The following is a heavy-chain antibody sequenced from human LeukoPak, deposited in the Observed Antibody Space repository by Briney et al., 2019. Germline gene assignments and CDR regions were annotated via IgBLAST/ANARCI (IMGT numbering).Heavy chain of an antibody. CDR3: ARDQGYGLNYYYYYGMDV. D-gene: IGHD5-12*01. V-gene: IGHV4-4*07. CDR1: GGSISSYY. Sequence: SENLSLTCTVSGGSISSYYWSWIRQPAGKGLEWIGRIYTSGSTNYNPSLKSRVTMSVDTSKNQFSLKLSSVTAADTAVYYCARDQGYGLNYYYYYGMDVWGQGTTVTVSS. CDR2: IYTSGST. J-gene: IGHJ6*02.